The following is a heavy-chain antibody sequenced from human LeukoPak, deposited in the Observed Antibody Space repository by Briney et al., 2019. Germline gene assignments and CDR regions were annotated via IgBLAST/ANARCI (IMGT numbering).Heavy chain of an antibody. CDR2: INHSGST. J-gene: IGHJ4*01. CDR3: ARGQGWLRPFDY. V-gene: IGHV4-34*01. D-gene: IGHD5-12*01. Sequence: SETLSLTCAVYGGSFSGYYWSWIRQPPGKGLEWIGEINHSGSTNYNPSLKSRVTISVDTSKNQFSLKLSSVTAADTAVYYCARGQGWLRPFDYWGHGTLVTVSS. CDR1: GGSFSGYY.